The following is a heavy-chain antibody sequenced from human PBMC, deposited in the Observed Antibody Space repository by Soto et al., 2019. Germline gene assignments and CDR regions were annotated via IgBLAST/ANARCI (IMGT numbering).Heavy chain of an antibody. Sequence: SCTACRGGTKSRSRRSVRQSPGQGLEWTAGILPIFGTANYEPKFPARVTITADESMSTAYMELSSLRSEDTAVYYCARGPGLELEEFYCDYWGQGTLVTVSS. D-gene: IGHD1-7*01. CDR1: RGGTKSRS. V-gene: IGHV1-69*01. CDR2: ILPIFGTA. J-gene: IGHJ4*02. CDR3: ARGPGLELEEFYCDY.